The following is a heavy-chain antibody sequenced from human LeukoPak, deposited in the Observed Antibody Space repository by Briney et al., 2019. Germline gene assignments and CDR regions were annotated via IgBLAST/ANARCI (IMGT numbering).Heavy chain of an antibody. CDR3: ARSTKNRAAPYYYYYYVDV. V-gene: IGHV4-59*01. CDR1: GDSISSYY. J-gene: IGHJ6*03. Sequence: SSETLSLTCTVSGDSISSYYWSWIRQFPGKGLEWIGYIYYSGSIHYNPSLKSRVTISIDTSKTQFSLKLSSVTAADTAVYYCARSTKNRAAPYYYYYYVDVWGKGTTVTIFS. CDR2: IYYSGSI. D-gene: IGHD2-8*01.